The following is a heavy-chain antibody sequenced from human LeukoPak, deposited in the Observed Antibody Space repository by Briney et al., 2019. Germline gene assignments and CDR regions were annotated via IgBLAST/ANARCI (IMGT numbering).Heavy chain of an antibody. CDR1: GFTFSNYW. J-gene: IGHJ4*02. V-gene: IGHV3-23*01. CDR3: AKVLTPYYDFWSGYYKNFDY. D-gene: IGHD3-3*01. CDR2: ISGSGGST. Sequence: GGSLRLSCAASGFTFSNYWMHWVRQAPGKGLEWVSAISGSGGSTYYADSAKGRFTISRDNSKNTLYLQMNSLRAEDTAVYYCAKVLTPYYDFWSGYYKNFDYWGQGTLVTVSS.